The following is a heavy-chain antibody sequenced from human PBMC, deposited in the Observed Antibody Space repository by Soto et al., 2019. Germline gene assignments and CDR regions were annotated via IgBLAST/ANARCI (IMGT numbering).Heavy chain of an antibody. V-gene: IGHV1-18*01. D-gene: IGHD6-13*01. CDR3: EREYSSSWYLIDAFDI. Sequence: ASVRVSCKACGDTFTSYGISWVRQAPGQGLEWMGWISAYNGNTNYAQKLQGRVTMTTDTSTSTAYMELRSLRSDDTAVYYCEREYSSSWYLIDAFDIWGQGTMVTVSS. CDR2: ISAYNGNT. CDR1: GDTFTSYG. J-gene: IGHJ3*02.